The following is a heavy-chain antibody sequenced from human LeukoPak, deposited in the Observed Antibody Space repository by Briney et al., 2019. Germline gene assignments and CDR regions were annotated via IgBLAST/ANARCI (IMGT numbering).Heavy chain of an antibody. D-gene: IGHD6-19*01. Sequence: QPGGSLRLSCAASGFTFSNYAMSWVRQAPGKGLEWVSTISGNAGGTYYADSMRGRFTISRDNSKNTLYLQMNSLRAEDTAVYYCADPDSSGRDYWGQGILVTVSS. J-gene: IGHJ4*02. CDR3: ADPDSSGRDY. V-gene: IGHV3-23*01. CDR2: ISGNAGGT. CDR1: GFTFSNYA.